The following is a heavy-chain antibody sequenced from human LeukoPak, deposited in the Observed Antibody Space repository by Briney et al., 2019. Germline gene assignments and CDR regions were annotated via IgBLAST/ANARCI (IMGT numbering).Heavy chain of an antibody. J-gene: IGHJ4*02. CDR2: ISACNGNT. V-gene: IGHV1-18*01. CDR3: ARDPLYCGGDCLNFDY. CDR1: GYTFTSYG. D-gene: IGHD2-21*02. Sequence: ASVKVSCKASGYTFTSYGISWVRQAPGQGLEWMGWISACNGNTNYAQKLQGRVTMTTDTSTSTAYMELRSLRSDDTAVYYCARDPLYCGGDCLNFDYWGQGTLVTVSS.